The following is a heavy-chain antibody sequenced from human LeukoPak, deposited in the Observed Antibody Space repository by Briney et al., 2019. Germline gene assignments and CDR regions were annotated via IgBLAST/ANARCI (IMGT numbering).Heavy chain of an antibody. V-gene: IGHV3-53*01. CDR1: GFSFSSNY. D-gene: IGHD2-21*02. Sequence: GGSLRLSCAASGFSFSSNYMSWVRQAPGKGLEWVSVIYSGGSTYYADSVKGRFTISRDNSKNTLYLQMNSLRAEDTAVYYCARGNPYCGGDCYLDYWGQGTLVTVSS. J-gene: IGHJ4*02. CDR3: ARGNPYCGGDCYLDY. CDR2: IYSGGST.